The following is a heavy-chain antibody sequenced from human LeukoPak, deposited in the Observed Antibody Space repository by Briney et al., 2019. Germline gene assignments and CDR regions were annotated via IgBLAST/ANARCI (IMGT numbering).Heavy chain of an antibody. CDR2: IYYSGST. Sequence: SETLSLTCTVSGGSISSYYWSWIRQPPGKGLEWIGYIYYSGSTNYNPSLKSRVTISVDTSKNQFSLKLSSVTAADTAVYHCSGGSGYLFPFDYWGQGTLVTVSS. V-gene: IGHV4-59*01. J-gene: IGHJ4*02. CDR1: GGSISSYY. D-gene: IGHD3-22*01. CDR3: SGGSGYLFPFDY.